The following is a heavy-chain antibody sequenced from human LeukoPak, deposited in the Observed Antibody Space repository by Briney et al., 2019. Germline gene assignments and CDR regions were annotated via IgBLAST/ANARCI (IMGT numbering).Heavy chain of an antibody. D-gene: IGHD3-22*01. CDR3: ARAPPYDSSGLLDY. Sequence: QPGGSLRLSCAASGFTFSSYGMHWVRQAPGKGLEWVSYISGSASTIYYADSVKGRFTISRDNAKKSLYLQMNTLRAEDTAVYYCARAPPYDSSGLLDYWGQGTLVTVSS. V-gene: IGHV3-48*04. CDR1: GFTFSSYG. J-gene: IGHJ4*02. CDR2: ISGSASTI.